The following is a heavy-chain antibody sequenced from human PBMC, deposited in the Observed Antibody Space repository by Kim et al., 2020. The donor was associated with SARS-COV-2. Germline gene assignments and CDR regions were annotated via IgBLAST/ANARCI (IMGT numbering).Heavy chain of an antibody. J-gene: IGHJ4*02. Sequence: SETLSLTCTVSGGSINSNSHHWGWIRQPPGKGLEWIGSIYYSGSTYYNPSLKSRVTISVDTSKNQFSLNLSSVTAADTAVYYCAKIVITPITVVDSWGQGTLVTVSS. D-gene: IGHD3-16*01. CDR3: AKIVITPITVVDS. V-gene: IGHV4-39*01. CDR2: IYYSGST. CDR1: GGSINSNSHH.